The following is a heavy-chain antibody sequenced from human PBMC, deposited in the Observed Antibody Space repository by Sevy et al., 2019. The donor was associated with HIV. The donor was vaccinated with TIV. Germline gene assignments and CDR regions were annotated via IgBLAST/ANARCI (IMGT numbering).Heavy chain of an antibody. CDR2: IYYTGST. Sequence: SETLSLTCAVSGYSISSGHYWGWIRQPPGKGLEWVGGIYYTGSTLYNPSLESRLTISVDTSRNQFSLRLSSVTAADTAVYYCARVYSGYIDQWGQGTLVTVSS. CDR3: ARVYSGYIDQ. D-gene: IGHD2-15*01. V-gene: IGHV4-38-2*01. CDR1: GYSISSGHY. J-gene: IGHJ4*02.